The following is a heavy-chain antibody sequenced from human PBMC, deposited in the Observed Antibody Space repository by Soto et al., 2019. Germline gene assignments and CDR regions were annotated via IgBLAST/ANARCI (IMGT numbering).Heavy chain of an antibody. V-gene: IGHV3-23*01. CDR1: GFTFTNYA. Sequence: PGGSLRLSCVTSGFTFTNYAMTWVRQGPGKGLEWVSSISAGGVSTYFADSVKGRFTISRDNSKNTLYLHMNSLRAEDTAMYYCAKVFRGYSGYFQSWGQGTLVTVSS. CDR3: AKVFRGYSGYFQS. J-gene: IGHJ4*02. CDR2: ISAGGVST. D-gene: IGHD5-12*01.